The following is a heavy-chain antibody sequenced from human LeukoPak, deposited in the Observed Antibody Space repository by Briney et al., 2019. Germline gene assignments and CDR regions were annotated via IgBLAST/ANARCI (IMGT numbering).Heavy chain of an antibody. V-gene: IGHV4-39*01. D-gene: IGHD6-13*01. CDR1: GDSIFSSSYY. J-gene: IGHJ4*02. CDR3: ASWYSGTWPRQIDY. Sequence: PSETLSLTCTVSGDSIFSSSYYWGWIRQPPGKGLEWIGNIYYSGSTNYNPSLRSRVAISVDTSKNQFSLRLSSPTAADTAIYYCASWYSGTWPRQIDYWGQGTRVSVSS. CDR2: IYYSGST.